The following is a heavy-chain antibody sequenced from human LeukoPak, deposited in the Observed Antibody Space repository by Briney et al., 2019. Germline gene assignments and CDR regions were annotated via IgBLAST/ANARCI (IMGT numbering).Heavy chain of an antibody. CDR2: INQSGST. Sequence: SETLSLTCAVYGGSFGGYYWCWIRQPPGQGLEWIGEINQSGSTNYNPSLKSRVTISVDTSKNQFSLKLSSVTAADTAVYYCARRPAEYYDFWSGRNKYNWFDPWGQGTLVTVSS. CDR3: ARRPAEYYDFWSGRNKYNWFDP. D-gene: IGHD3-3*01. V-gene: IGHV4-34*01. J-gene: IGHJ5*02. CDR1: GGSFGGYY.